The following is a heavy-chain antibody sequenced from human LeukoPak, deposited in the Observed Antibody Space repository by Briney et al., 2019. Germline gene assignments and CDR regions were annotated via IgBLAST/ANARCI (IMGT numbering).Heavy chain of an antibody. Sequence: ASVKVSCKASGYSFIGYYMHWVRQAPGQGLEWMGWINPNSGGTNYAQKFQGRVTMTRDTSISTAYMELSRLRSDDTAVYYCARGTYDILTGYYKDWFDPWGQGTLVTVSS. CDR2: INPNSGGT. J-gene: IGHJ5*02. CDR1: GYSFIGYY. V-gene: IGHV1-2*02. CDR3: ARGTYDILTGYYKDWFDP. D-gene: IGHD3-9*01.